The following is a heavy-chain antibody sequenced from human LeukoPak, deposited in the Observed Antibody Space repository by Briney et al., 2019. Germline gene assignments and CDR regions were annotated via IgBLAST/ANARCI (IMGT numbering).Heavy chain of an antibody. CDR1: GGTFSSYA. Sequence: GSSVKVSRKASGGTFSSYAISWVRQAPGQGLEWMGGIIPIFGTANYAQKFQGRVTITADESTSTAYMELSSLRSEDTAVYYCAGRLRFLEWLTPHYFDYWGQGTLVTVSS. D-gene: IGHD3-3*01. CDR2: IIPIFGTA. V-gene: IGHV1-69*01. J-gene: IGHJ4*02. CDR3: AGRLRFLEWLTPHYFDY.